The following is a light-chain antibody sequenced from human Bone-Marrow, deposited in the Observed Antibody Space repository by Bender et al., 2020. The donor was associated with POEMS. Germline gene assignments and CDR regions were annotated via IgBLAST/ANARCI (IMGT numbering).Light chain of an antibody. J-gene: IGLJ1*01. CDR3: YSTDNSGNHC. CDR2: EDY. CDR1: ALPKTY. V-gene: IGLV3-10*01. Sequence: SYELTQPPSVSVSPGQTARITCSGDALPKTYAYWFQQKSGQAPVMVIYEDYKRPSGIPERFSASSSGTMATLTISGAQVEDEADYYCYSTDNSGNHCFGTGTMVTVL.